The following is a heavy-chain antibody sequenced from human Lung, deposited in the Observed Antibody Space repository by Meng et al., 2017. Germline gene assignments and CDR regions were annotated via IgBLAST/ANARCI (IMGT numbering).Heavy chain of an antibody. Sequence: QVRLGGSGGWVVQTGESLGVSFEVSGFSFGSYCMHWGRQAPGKGLEWVAVIWNDGSNQYYADSVKGRFSISRDNSKNTLFLQMNSLRAEDTAMYFCARDERATQFEYWGQGTLVTVSS. CDR3: ARDERATQFEY. J-gene: IGHJ4*02. V-gene: IGHV3-33*01. CDR2: IWNDGSNQ. CDR1: GFSFGSYC.